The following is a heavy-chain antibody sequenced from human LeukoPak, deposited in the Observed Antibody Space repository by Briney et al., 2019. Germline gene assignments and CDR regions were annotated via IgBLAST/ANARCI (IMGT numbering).Heavy chain of an antibody. CDR2: IHYSGST. CDR3: ARHIFGTAMD. D-gene: IGHD5-18*01. Sequence: SETLSLTCIVSGGSLSSSSYCWGWIRQPPGKGLEWIGSIHYSGSTYNKPSLKSRVTISVDTSKNRFSLKLSSVTAADTAVYYCARHIFGTAMDWGQGTLVTVSS. V-gene: IGHV4-39*01. J-gene: IGHJ4*02. CDR1: GGSLSSSSYC.